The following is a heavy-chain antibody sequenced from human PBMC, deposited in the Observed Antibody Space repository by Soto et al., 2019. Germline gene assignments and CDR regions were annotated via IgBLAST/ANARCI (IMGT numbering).Heavy chain of an antibody. Sequence: QVQLVESGGGVVQPGRSLRLSCAASGFTFSSYAMHWVRQAPGKGLEWVAVISYDGSNKYYADSVKGRFPISRDNSKNTLELQMNRLRAEDTAVDYCASFGVAYYGMDVWGQGTTVTVSS. J-gene: IGHJ6*02. CDR3: ASFGVAYYGMDV. CDR2: ISYDGSNK. D-gene: IGHD3-3*01. CDR1: GFTFSSYA. V-gene: IGHV3-30-3*01.